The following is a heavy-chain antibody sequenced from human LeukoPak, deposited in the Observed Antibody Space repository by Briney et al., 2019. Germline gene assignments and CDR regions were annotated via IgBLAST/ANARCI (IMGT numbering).Heavy chain of an antibody. J-gene: IGHJ6*03. Sequence: ASVKVSCKASGYTFTSYYIHWVRQAPGQGLEWMGIINPSGGTTSYAQKFQGRVTMTRDTCTTTVYMELSSLRSEDTAVYYCARVGSSSPGYYYYYMDVWGKGTTVTVSS. CDR3: ARVGSSSPGYYYYYMDV. V-gene: IGHV1-46*01. CDR2: INPSGGTT. D-gene: IGHD6-6*01. CDR1: GYTFTSYY.